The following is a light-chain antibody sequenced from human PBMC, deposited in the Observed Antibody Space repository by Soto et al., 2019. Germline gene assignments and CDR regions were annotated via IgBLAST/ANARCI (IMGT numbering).Light chain of an antibody. V-gene: IGLV2-18*02. J-gene: IGLJ2*01. Sequence: QSALTQPPSVSGSPGQSVTISCTGTSSDVGNYNRVSWYQQPPGTAPKLMIYEVSNRPSGVPDRFYGSKSGNTASRTISGLQAEDEADYYCSSYTSSSTYVVFGGGTKLTVL. CDR1: SSDVGNYNR. CDR3: SSYTSSSTYVV. CDR2: EVS.